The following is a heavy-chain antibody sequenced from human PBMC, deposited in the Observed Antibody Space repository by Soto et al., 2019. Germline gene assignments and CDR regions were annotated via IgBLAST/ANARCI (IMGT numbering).Heavy chain of an antibody. D-gene: IGHD2-2*01. J-gene: IGHJ4*02. CDR3: ATWPSSHWVDY. CDR1: GYSFSTYS. CDR2: IHSGDSNA. Sequence: GESLKISCKGSGYSFSTYSIGWVRQMPGKGLEWMGNIHSGDSNARYSPSFQGQVTISVDKSISTAYLQWSSLKASDTALYYCATWPSSHWVDYWGQGTLVTV. V-gene: IGHV5-51*01.